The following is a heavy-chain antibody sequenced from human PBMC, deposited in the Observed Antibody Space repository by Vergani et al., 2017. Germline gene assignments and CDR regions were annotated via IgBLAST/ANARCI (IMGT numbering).Heavy chain of an antibody. CDR3: ARVRENYYYYYGMDV. D-gene: IGHD3-10*01. V-gene: IGHV4-34*01. CDR2: INHSGST. CDR1: GGSFSGYY. J-gene: IGHJ6*02. Sequence: QVQLQQWGAGLLKPSETLSLTGAVYGGSFSGYYWRWIRQPPGKGLEWIGEINHSGSTNYNPSLKSRVTISVDTSKNQFSLQLSSVTAADTAVYYCARVRENYYYYYGMDVWGQGTTVTVSS.